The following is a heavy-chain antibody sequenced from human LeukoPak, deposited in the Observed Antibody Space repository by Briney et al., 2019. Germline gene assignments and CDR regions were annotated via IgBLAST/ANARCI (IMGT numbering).Heavy chain of an antibody. V-gene: IGHV1-69*02. Sequence: SVKVSCKASGGTFSSYTISWVRQAPGQGLEWMGRITPILGIANYAQKFQGRVTITADKSTSTAYMELSSLRSEDTAVYYCAISYYYDSSGYYLLLSDYWGQGTLVTVSS. CDR2: ITPILGIA. D-gene: IGHD3-22*01. CDR3: AISYYYDSSGYYLLLSDY. J-gene: IGHJ4*02. CDR1: GGTFSSYT.